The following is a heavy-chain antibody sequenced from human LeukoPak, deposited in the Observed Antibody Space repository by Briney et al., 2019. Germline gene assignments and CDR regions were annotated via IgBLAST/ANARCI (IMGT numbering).Heavy chain of an antibody. CDR3: ASDLGYCSSTSCYTPAGY. CDR1: GYTFTGYY. D-gene: IGHD2-2*02. J-gene: IGHJ4*02. CDR2: INPNSGGT. Sequence: ASVKVSCKASGYTFTGYYMHWVRQAPGQGLEWMGWINPNSGGTNYAQKFQGRVTMTRDTSISTAYMELSRLSSDDTAVYYCASDLGYCSSTSCYTPAGYWGQGTLVTVSS. V-gene: IGHV1-2*02.